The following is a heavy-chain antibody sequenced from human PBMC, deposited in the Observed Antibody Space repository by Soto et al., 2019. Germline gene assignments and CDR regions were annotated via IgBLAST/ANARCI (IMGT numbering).Heavy chain of an antibody. J-gene: IGHJ6*02. V-gene: IGHV1-2*02. CDR1: GHTFTGYY. CDR2: INPNSGGT. D-gene: IGHD3-3*01. Sequence: GASVKVSCKASGHTFTGYYMHWVRQAPGQGLEWMGWINPNSGGTNYAQKFQGRVTMTRDTSISTAYMELSRLRSDDTAVYYCARDMEWLSLYYYYYGMDVWGQGTKVTVSS. CDR3: ARDMEWLSLYYYYYGMDV.